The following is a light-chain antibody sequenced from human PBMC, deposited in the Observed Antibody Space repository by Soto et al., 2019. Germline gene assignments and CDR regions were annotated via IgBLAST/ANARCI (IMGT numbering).Light chain of an antibody. CDR2: GAS. J-gene: IGKJ5*01. CDR1: QSVSSSY. Sequence: EIVMTQSPATLSVSPGERATLSCRASQSVSSSYLAWYQQKPGQAPRLLIYGASNRATGIPDRFSGSGSGTDFTLTISSLQSEDFAVYFCQQYNNWPPITFGQGTRLEIK. V-gene: IGKV3D-15*01. CDR3: QQYNNWPPIT.